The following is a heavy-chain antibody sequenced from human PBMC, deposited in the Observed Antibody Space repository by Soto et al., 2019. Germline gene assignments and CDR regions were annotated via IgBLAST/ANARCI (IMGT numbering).Heavy chain of an antibody. CDR2: INHSGST. V-gene: IGHV4-34*01. CDR3: ARRQELLWFGELLSWPYGMDV. CDR1: GGSFSGYY. J-gene: IGHJ6*02. D-gene: IGHD3-10*01. Sequence: SETLSLTCAGYGGSFSGYYWSWIRQPPGKGLEWIGEINHSGSTNYNPSLKSRVTISVDTSKNQFSLKLSSVTAADTAVYYCARRQELLWFGELLSWPYGMDVWGQGTTVTVSS.